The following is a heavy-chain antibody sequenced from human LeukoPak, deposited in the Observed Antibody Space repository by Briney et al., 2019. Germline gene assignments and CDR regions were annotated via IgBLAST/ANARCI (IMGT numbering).Heavy chain of an antibody. Sequence: HTGGSLRLSCAASGFTFSSYAVHWVRQAPGKGPEWVAAISPDGNNKYYADSVKGRFTISRDNSKNTLYLQMNSLRAEDMAVYYCTRGGSSSSWFDPWGQGTLVTVSS. D-gene: IGHD3-16*01. CDR1: GFTFSSYA. J-gene: IGHJ5*02. CDR3: TRGGSSSSWFDP. V-gene: IGHV3-30-3*01. CDR2: ISPDGNNK.